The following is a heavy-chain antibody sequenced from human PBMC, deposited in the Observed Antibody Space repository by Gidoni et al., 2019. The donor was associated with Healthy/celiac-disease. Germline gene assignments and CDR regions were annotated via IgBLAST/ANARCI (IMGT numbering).Heavy chain of an antibody. CDR3: VEDSSGPHWFDP. D-gene: IGHD3-22*01. CDR1: GYSISSGYY. V-gene: IGHV4-38-2*02. CDR2: IYHSGST. Sequence: QVQLQESGPGLVKPSETLSLTCTVSGYSISSGYYWGWIRQPPGKGLEWIGSIYHSGSTYYNPSLKSRVTISVDTSKNQFSLKLSSVTAADTAVYYCVEDSSGPHWFDPWGQGTLVTVSS. J-gene: IGHJ5*02.